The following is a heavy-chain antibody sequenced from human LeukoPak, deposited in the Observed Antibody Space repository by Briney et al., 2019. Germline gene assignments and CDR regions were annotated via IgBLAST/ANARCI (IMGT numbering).Heavy chain of an antibody. CDR1: GGSFSGYY. J-gene: IGHJ5*02. V-gene: IGHV4-34*01. D-gene: IGHD5-12*01. CDR3: ASGDSGYDLNWFDP. CDR2: INHSGST. Sequence: SETLSLTCAVYGGSFSGYYWSWIRQPPGKGLEWIGEINHSGSTNYNPSLKSRVTISVDTSKNQFSLKLNSVTPEDTAVYYCASGDSGYDLNWFDPWGQGTLVTVSS.